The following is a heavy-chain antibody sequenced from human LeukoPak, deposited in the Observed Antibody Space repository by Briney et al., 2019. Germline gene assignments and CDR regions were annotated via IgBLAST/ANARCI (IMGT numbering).Heavy chain of an antibody. D-gene: IGHD6-13*01. J-gene: IGHJ3*02. CDR1: GGSFSGYY. Sequence: SETLSLTCAVYGGSFSGYYWSWIRQPPGKGLEWIGEINHSGSTNYNPSLKSRVTISVDTSKNQFSLKLSSVTAADTAVYYCARGLNTYSSSWYKRGYAFDIWGQGTMVTVSS. CDR3: ARGLNTYSSSWYKRGYAFDI. V-gene: IGHV4-34*01. CDR2: INHSGST.